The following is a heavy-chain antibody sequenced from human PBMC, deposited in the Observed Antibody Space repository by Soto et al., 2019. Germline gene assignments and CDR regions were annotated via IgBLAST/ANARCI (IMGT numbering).Heavy chain of an antibody. J-gene: IGHJ4*02. CDR3: ARAPRYYDILTGPVDFDY. V-gene: IGHV4-61*01. D-gene: IGHD3-9*01. CDR1: GGSVSSGSYY. CDR2: IYYSGST. Sequence: QVQLQESGPGLVKPSETLSLTCTVSGGSVSSGSYYWSWIRQPPGKGLEWIGYIYYSGSTNYNPSLKSRVTISVDTSKNQFSLKLSSVTAADTAVYYCARAPRYYDILTGPVDFDYWGQGTLVTVSS.